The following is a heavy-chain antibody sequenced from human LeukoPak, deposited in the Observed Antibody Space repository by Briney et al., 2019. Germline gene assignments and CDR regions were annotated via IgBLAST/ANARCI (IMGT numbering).Heavy chain of an antibody. CDR2: ISCDGSNK. Sequence: GGSLRLSCAASGFTFSSYGMHWVRQAPGKGLEWVAVISCDGSNKYYADSVKGRFTISRDNSKNTLYLQMNSLRAEDTAVYYCAKSYCSGGSCYSGDYYGMDVWGQGTTVTVSS. V-gene: IGHV3-30*18. CDR1: GFTFSSYG. J-gene: IGHJ6*02. CDR3: AKSYCSGGSCYSGDYYGMDV. D-gene: IGHD2-15*01.